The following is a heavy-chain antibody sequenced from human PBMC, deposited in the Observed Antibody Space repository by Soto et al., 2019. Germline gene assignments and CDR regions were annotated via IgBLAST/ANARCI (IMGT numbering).Heavy chain of an antibody. V-gene: IGHV3-7*05. CDR2: IKQDGSEK. J-gene: IGHJ4*02. Sequence: PGGSLRLSCASSGFTVCSSWMSWVRKAPGKGLEWVAIIKQDGSEKYYVDSVKGRFTISRDNAKNSLYLQMNSLRAEDTGVYYCARALWTRFDYWGQGPLVTVSS. CDR3: ARALWTRFDY. CDR1: GFTVCSSW. D-gene: IGHD2-21*01.